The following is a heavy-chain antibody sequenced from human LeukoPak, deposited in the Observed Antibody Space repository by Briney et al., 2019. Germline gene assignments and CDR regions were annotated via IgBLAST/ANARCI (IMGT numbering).Heavy chain of an antibody. V-gene: IGHV1-18*01. J-gene: IGHJ4*02. CDR1: RYTFTSYI. CDR3: ARAPHYYGSGEWGD. CDR2: ISVYDGNT. Sequence: ASVNVSYKPSRYTFTSYIINWVRQAPGQGLEWMGWISVYDGNTNYAQKFQGRVTMTTDTSKSTAYLELRSLRSDDTAVYFCARAPHYYGSGEWGDWGQRTLVTVS. D-gene: IGHD3-10*01.